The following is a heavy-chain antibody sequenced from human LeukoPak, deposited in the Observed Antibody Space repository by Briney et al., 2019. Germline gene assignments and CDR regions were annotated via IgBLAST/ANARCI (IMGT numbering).Heavy chain of an antibody. Sequence: SETLSLTCTVSGGSISSYFWSWIRQPPGKGLEWIGYIFYNGSTNYNPSLKSRVTISVDTSKNQFSLKLSSVTVADTAVYYCARDQMVRGFDPWGQGTLVTVSS. D-gene: IGHD3-10*01. CDR1: GGSISSYF. J-gene: IGHJ5*02. CDR3: ARDQMVRGFDP. CDR2: IFYNGST. V-gene: IGHV4-59*12.